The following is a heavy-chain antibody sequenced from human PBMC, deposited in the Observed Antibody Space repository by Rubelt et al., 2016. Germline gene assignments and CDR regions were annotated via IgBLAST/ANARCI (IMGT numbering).Heavy chain of an antibody. Sequence: EVQLVESGGGLVKPGGSLRLSCAASGFTFSNYWMHWVRQAPGKGLVWVARINSDGSTINYADSVKGRFTISRDNAKNTLYLQMNSLRAEETAGHYCVRRGDDAFDVWGQGTMVTVSS. CDR3: VRRGDDAFDV. CDR1: GFTFSNYW. D-gene: IGHD4-17*01. CDR2: INSDGSTI. J-gene: IGHJ3*01. V-gene: IGHV3-74*02.